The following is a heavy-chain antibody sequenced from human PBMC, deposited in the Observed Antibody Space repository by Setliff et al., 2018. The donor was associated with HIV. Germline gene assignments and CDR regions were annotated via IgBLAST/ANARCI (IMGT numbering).Heavy chain of an antibody. J-gene: IGHJ6*02. CDR3: ARAPITMIVVVNYGMDV. V-gene: IGHV4-61*02. D-gene: IGHD3-22*01. CDR1: GGSISSGSYY. Sequence: PSETLSLTCTVSGGSISSGSYYWSWIRQPAGKGLEWIGRIYTSGSTNYNPSLKSRVTISVDTSKSQFSLKLSSVTAADTAVYYCARAPITMIVVVNYGMDVWGQGTTVTVSS. CDR2: IYTSGST.